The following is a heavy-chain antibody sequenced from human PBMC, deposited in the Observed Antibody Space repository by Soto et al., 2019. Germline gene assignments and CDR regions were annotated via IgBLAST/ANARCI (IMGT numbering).Heavy chain of an antibody. Sequence: QVQLVQSGAEVKKPGASVKVSCKASGYTFTSYDINWVRQATGQGLEWMGWMNPNSGNTGYAQKFQGRVSMNRKTTITTAYMELTSLRSESTAVYYCARELYSNVRFDPWGQGTLVTVSS. CDR2: MNPNSGNT. D-gene: IGHD6-13*01. CDR3: ARELYSNVRFDP. V-gene: IGHV1-8*01. J-gene: IGHJ5*02. CDR1: GYTFTSYD.